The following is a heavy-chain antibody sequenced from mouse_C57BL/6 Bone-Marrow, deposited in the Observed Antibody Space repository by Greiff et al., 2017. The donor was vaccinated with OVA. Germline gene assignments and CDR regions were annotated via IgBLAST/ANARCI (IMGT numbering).Heavy chain of an antibody. V-gene: IGHV5-15*01. CDR3: ARHRAHGGHFDY. CDR2: ISNLAYSI. Sequence: EVHLVESGGGLVQPGGSLKLSCAASGFTFSDYGMAWVRQAPRKGPEWVAFISNLAYSIYYADTVTGRFTISRENAKNTLYLEMSSLRSEDTAFYYCARHRAHGGHFDYWGQGTTLTVSS. CDR1: GFTFSDYG. D-gene: IGHD1-1*02. J-gene: IGHJ2*01.